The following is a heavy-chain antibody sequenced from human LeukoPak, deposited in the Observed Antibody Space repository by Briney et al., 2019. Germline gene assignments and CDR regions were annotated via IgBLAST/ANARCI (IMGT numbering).Heavy chain of an antibody. Sequence: SETLSLTCTVSGGSISSYFWSWIRQPPGKGLEWIGYIYNSETSNYNPSLESRVTISVDTSKNQFSLKLYSVTAADTAVYYCARSSSGFPFDYWGQGSLVTVSS. CDR1: GGSISSYF. D-gene: IGHD3-22*01. CDR2: IYNSETS. CDR3: ARSSSGFPFDY. J-gene: IGHJ4*02. V-gene: IGHV4-59*01.